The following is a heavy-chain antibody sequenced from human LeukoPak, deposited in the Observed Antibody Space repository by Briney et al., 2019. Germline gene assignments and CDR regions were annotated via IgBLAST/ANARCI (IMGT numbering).Heavy chain of an antibody. CDR3: ARVPDLAPDYGGYVYFDY. CDR1: GYTFTSYD. V-gene: IGHV1-8*01. Sequence: ASVKVSCKASGYTFTSYDINWVRQATGQGLEWMGWMNPNSGNTGYAQKFQGRVTMTRNTSISTAYMELSSLRSEDTAVYYCARVPDLAPDYGGYVYFDYWGQGTLVTVSS. CDR2: MNPNSGNT. D-gene: IGHD4-23*01. J-gene: IGHJ4*02.